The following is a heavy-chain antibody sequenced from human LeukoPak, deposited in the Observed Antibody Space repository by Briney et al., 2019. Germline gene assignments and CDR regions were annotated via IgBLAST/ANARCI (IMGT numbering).Heavy chain of an antibody. J-gene: IGHJ2*01. CDR2: ISDSGGST. D-gene: IGHD3-10*01. CDR1: GITLSNYG. Sequence: PGGSLRLSCAVSGITLSNYGMSWVRQAPGKGLEWVAGISDSGGSTNYADSVKGRFTISRDNPKSSLYLQMNSLRAEDTAVYYCARSGGFGAAFDLWGRGTLVTVSS. V-gene: IGHV3-23*01. CDR3: ARSGGFGAAFDL.